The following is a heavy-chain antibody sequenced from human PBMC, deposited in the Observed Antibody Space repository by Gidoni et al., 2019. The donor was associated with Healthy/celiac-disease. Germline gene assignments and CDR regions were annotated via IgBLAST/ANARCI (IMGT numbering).Heavy chain of an antibody. CDR1: GFPFSDYY. CDR2: ISSSSSYT. V-gene: IGHV3-11*05. Sequence: QVQLVESGGGLVKPGGSLRLSCAASGFPFSDYYMSWIRQAPGKGLEWVSYISSSSSYTNYADSVKGRFTISRDNAKNSLYLQMNSLRAEDTAVYYCAREVKTYYYYYGMDVWGQGTTVTVSS. CDR3: AREVKTYYYYYGMDV. J-gene: IGHJ6*02. D-gene: IGHD4-4*01.